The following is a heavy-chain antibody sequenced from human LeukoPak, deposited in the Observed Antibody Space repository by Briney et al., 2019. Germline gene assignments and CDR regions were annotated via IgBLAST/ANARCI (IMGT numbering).Heavy chain of an antibody. V-gene: IGHV1-18*01. CDR3: ARGAYTDSSGYYYVPFGY. CDR1: GYTFTSYG. D-gene: IGHD3-22*01. J-gene: IGHJ4*02. Sequence: ASVKVSCKASGYTFTSYGISWVRQAPGQGLEWMGWISAYNGNTNYAQKLQGRVTMTTDTSTSTAYMELRSLRSDDTAVYYCARGAYTDSSGYYYVPFGYWGQGTLVTVSS. CDR2: ISAYNGNT.